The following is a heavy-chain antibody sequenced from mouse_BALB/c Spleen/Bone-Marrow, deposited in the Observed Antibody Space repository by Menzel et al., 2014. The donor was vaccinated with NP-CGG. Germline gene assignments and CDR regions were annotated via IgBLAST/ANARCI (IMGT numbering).Heavy chain of an antibody. CDR2: IHYSGSP. CDR1: DYSITSSYS. CDR3: ARDYYGWFAY. Sequence: EVKLQESGPDLVKPSQSLSLTCTVTDYSITSSYSWHWIRQFPGNKLEWMGYIHYSGSPNYNPSLKSRISITRDTSKNQFFLQLNSVTTEDTATYYCARDYYGWFAYWGQGTLVTVSA. V-gene: IGHV3-1*02. D-gene: IGHD1-1*01. J-gene: IGHJ3*01.